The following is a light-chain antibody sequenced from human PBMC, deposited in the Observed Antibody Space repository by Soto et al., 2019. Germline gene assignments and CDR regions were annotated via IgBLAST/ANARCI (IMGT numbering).Light chain of an antibody. CDR1: QSVSNNY. CDR2: GAS. V-gene: IGKV3-20*01. J-gene: IGKJ1*01. Sequence: EIALTQSPGTLSLSPMERVTLSFMASQSVSNNYLAWYQQKPGQAPRLLIYGASNRATGIPDRFSGSGSGTDFTLTISRLETEDFAVYYCQQYGSSGTFGQGTKVDIK. CDR3: QQYGSSGT.